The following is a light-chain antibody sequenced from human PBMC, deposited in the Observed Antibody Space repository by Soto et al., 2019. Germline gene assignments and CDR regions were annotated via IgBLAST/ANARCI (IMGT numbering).Light chain of an antibody. CDR2: GAS. CDR3: QQYRNWPRT. J-gene: IGKJ1*01. CDR1: QSVDSN. Sequence: EIVLTQSPGTLSVSPGDRVTLSCRASQSVDSNLAWYQQRAGQAPRLLVYGASTKATDMPGRFSGRGSGTEFTLTINNLQSEYFAVYYCQQYRNWPRTFGQGTKVEIK. V-gene: IGKV3-15*01.